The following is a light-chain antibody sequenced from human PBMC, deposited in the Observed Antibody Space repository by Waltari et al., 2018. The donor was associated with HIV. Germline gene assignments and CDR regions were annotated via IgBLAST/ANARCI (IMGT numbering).Light chain of an antibody. V-gene: IGLV2-14*01. CDR3: SSYTSSSTNYV. Sequence: QSALTQPASVSGSPGPSITIPCTGTSSDVGGYNYVSWYQQHPGKAPKLMIYEVSNRPSGVSNRFSGSKSGNTASLTISGLQAEDEADYYCSSYTSSSTNYVFGTGTKVTVL. J-gene: IGLJ1*01. CDR2: EVS. CDR1: SSDVGGYNY.